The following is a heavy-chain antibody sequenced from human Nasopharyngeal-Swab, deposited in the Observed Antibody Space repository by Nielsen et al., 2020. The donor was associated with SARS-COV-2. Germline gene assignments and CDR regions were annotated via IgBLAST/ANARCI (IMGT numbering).Heavy chain of an antibody. CDR3: ARGSSDYVPYFDY. J-gene: IGHJ4*02. D-gene: IGHD4-17*01. V-gene: IGHV4-4*02. Sequence: WIRHPPGKGLEWIGEIYHSGSTNYNPSLKSRVTISVDKSKNQFSLKLSSVTAADTAVYYCARGSSDYVPYFDYWGQGTLVTVSS. CDR2: IYHSGST.